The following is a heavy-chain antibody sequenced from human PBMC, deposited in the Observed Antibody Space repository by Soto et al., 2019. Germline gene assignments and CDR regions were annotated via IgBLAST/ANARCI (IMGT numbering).Heavy chain of an antibody. Sequence: GRSLRLSCAGSGFTFSRYAMCWIRQPPGKGLEWVAGISGSGDMTFHADSVKGRFTISRDNSRSTLYLQMYSLRDEDTAVYHCTKVKDAGVLTTIFDYWGRGTLVTVSS. J-gene: IGHJ4*02. D-gene: IGHD1-1*01. CDR3: TKVKDAGVLTTIFDY. CDR1: GFTFSRYA. V-gene: IGHV3-23*01. CDR2: ISGSGDMT.